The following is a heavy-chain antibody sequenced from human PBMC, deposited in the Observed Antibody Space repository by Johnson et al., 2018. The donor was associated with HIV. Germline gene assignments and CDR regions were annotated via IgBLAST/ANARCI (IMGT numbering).Heavy chain of an antibody. CDR2: ISYDGSNK. J-gene: IGHJ3*02. CDR1: GFIFSSYA. D-gene: IGHD2-8*01. V-gene: IGHV3-30-3*01. Sequence: QVKLVESVGGVVQPGRSLRLSCAASGFIFSSYAMHWVRQALGKGLEWVAVISYDGSNKYYADSVKGRFTISRDNSKNTLYLQMNSLRAEDTAVYYCARPLMVYASDAFDIWGQGTMVTVSS. CDR3: ARPLMVYASDAFDI.